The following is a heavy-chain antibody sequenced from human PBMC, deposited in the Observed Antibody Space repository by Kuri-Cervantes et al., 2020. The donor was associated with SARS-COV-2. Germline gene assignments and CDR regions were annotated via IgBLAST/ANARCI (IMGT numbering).Heavy chain of an antibody. J-gene: IGHJ4*02. D-gene: IGHD3-9*01. CDR2: IIPIFGTA. CDR1: GGTFSSYA. CDR3: ARGGLRYFDWLPDQDYFDY. Sequence: SVKVSCKASGGTFSSYAISWVRQAPGQGLEWMGGIIPIFGTANYAQKFQGRATITADESTSTAYMELSSLRSEDTAVYYCARGGLRYFDWLPDQDYFDYWGQGTLVTVSS. V-gene: IGHV1-69*13.